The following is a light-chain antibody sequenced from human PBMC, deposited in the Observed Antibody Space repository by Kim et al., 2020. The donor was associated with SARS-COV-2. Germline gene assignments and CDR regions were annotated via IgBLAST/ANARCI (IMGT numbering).Light chain of an antibody. CDR3: NSRDSNDNVV. J-gene: IGLJ2*01. CDR1: RLRSYY. CDR2: GKN. Sequence: VALGQTVRITCQGDRLRSYYATWYQPKPGQAPILVIYGKNNRPSGIPDRFSGSSSGNTASLTITGTQAGDEADYYCNSRDSNDNVVFGGGTQLTVL. V-gene: IGLV3-19*01.